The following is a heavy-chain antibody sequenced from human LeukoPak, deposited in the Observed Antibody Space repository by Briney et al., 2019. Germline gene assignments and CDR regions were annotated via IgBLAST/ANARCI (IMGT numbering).Heavy chain of an antibody. V-gene: IGHV1-18*01. J-gene: IGHJ4*02. D-gene: IGHD4-23*01. Sequence: EASVKVSFTASGYTFTSYGISWVRQAPGQGLEWMGWISAYNGNTNYAQKLQGRVTMTTDTSTSTAYMELRSLRSDDTAVYYCARDRPDYGGARIDYWGQGTLVTVSS. CDR3: ARDRPDYGGARIDY. CDR2: ISAYNGNT. CDR1: GYTFTSYG.